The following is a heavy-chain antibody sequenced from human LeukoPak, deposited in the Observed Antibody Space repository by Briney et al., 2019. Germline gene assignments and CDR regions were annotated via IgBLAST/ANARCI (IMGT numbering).Heavy chain of an antibody. J-gene: IGHJ2*01. CDR3: ARAIVPTFINYYDSSGDDWYFDL. D-gene: IGHD3-22*01. Sequence: ASVKVSCKASGYTFTDYYMHWVRQAPGQGLEWMGWINPNTGDTNYAQKFQGRVIMTRDTSITTAYMELSRLRSDDTAVYYCARAIVPTFINYYDSSGDDWYFDLWGRGTLVTVSS. CDR2: INPNTGDT. V-gene: IGHV1-2*02. CDR1: GYTFTDYY.